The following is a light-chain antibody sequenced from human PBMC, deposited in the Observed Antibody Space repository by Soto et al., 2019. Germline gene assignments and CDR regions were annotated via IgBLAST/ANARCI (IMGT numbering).Light chain of an antibody. CDR3: QQYNSSPYT. J-gene: IGKJ2*01. CDR1: QSISSW. V-gene: IGKV1-5*03. CDR2: KAS. Sequence: DIPMTQSPSTLSASVGDRVTITCRASQSISSWLAWYQQKPWKAPKLLIYKASSLESGVPSRFSGSGSGTEFTLTIISLQHDDFEPYYCQQYNSSPYTFGQGTKLEIK.